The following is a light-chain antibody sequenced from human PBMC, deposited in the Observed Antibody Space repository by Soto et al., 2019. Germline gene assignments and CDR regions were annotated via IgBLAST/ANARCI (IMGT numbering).Light chain of an antibody. J-gene: IGKJ5*01. CDR1: HSVSSN. CDR3: QQYNNWPPIT. Sequence: EIVMTQSPATLSLSPGERSTLSFMSSHSVSSNLAWYQQKPGQPPRLLIDGATTRATGIPASCSGNGSGTEFIPTISSLQSEDVAVYYWQQYNNWPPITFGQGTRLENK. V-gene: IGKV3-15*01. CDR2: GAT.